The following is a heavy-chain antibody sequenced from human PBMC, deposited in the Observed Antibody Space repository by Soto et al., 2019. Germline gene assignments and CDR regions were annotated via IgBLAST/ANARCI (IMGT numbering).Heavy chain of an antibody. CDR2: ISAYNGNT. V-gene: IGHV1-18*01. CDR1: GYTFTSYG. Sequence: ASVKVSCKASGYTFTSYGIGWVRQAPGQGLEWMGWISAYNGNTNYAQKLQGRVTMTTDTSTSTADMELRSLRSDDTAVYYCAREGDYYDSSGYSAYYYYYGMDVWGQGTTVTVSS. J-gene: IGHJ6*02. D-gene: IGHD3-22*01. CDR3: AREGDYYDSSGYSAYYYYYGMDV.